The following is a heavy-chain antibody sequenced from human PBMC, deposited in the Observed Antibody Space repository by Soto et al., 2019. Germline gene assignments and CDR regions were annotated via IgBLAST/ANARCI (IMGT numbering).Heavy chain of an antibody. J-gene: IGHJ4*02. D-gene: IGHD2-2*01. CDR3: ARGWEVPAATFDS. V-gene: IGHV1-8*01. Sequence: QVQLVQSGSEVKKPGTSVKVSCKASGYTFTTYDINWVRQAPGQCLEWMGWMTPHSGKTGYAPKFQGRVTMTRDTSISTAYRELSSLRSEDTAVYFCARGWEVPAATFDSWGQGTLVTVSS. CDR1: GYTFTTYD. CDR2: MTPHSGKT.